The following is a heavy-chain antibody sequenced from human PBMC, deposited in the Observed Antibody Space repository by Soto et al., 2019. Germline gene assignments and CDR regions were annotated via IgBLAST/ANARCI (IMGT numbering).Heavy chain of an antibody. CDR2: INSVSGGT. J-gene: IGHJ4*02. CDR3: ARGGSYYAH. V-gene: IGHV1-2*02. CDR1: GNTHTIYF. D-gene: IGHD3-16*01. Sequence: QVQLVQSGAEVKQPGASVRVSCKASGNTHTIYFIHWLRPAPGQGLEWMGWINSVSGGTNYAPRFRGRVSMTRDTSSATAFMDLSGLRSDDTAVYYCARGGSYYAHWGQGTLVTVSS.